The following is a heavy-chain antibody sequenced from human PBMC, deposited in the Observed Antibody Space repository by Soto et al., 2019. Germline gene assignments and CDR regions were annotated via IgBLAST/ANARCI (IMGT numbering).Heavy chain of an antibody. CDR1: GFTFTSSA. CDR3: AAPPWIQLWPGNGIDV. D-gene: IGHD5-18*01. V-gene: IGHV1-58*01. J-gene: IGHJ6*02. Sequence: SVKVSCKASGFTFTSSAVQWVRQARGQRLEWIGWIVVGSGNTNYAQKFQERVTITRDMSTSTAYMELSSLRSEDTAVYYCAAPPWIQLWPGNGIDVWGQGTTVTVS. CDR2: IVVGSGNT.